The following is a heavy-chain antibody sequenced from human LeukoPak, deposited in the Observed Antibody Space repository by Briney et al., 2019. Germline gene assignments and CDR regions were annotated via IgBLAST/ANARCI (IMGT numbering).Heavy chain of an antibody. Sequence: GGSLRLSCAASGFPFSDYNMHWVRQAPGKGLEWVSAISGSGGSTYYADSVKGRFTISRDNSKNTLYLQMNSLRAEDTAVYYCAKAARAGSGSSPYYYYGMDVWGQGTTVTVSS. V-gene: IGHV3-23*01. CDR1: GFPFSDYN. CDR3: AKAARAGSGSSPYYYYGMDV. CDR2: ISGSGGST. D-gene: IGHD1-26*01. J-gene: IGHJ6*02.